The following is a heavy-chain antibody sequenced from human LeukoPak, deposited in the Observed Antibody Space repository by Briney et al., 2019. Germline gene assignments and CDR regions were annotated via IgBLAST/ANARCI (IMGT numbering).Heavy chain of an antibody. V-gene: IGHV1-18*04. J-gene: IGHJ3*02. CDR1: GYTFTSNY. CDR2: ISAYNGNT. Sequence: GASVKVSCKASGYTFTSNYIHWVRQAPGQGLEWMGWISAYNGNTNYAQKLQGRVTMTTDTSTSTAYMELRSLRSDDTAVYYCARVVNFGWVNSTQAFDIWGQGTMVTVSS. CDR3: ARVVNFGWVNSTQAFDI. D-gene: IGHD4-23*01.